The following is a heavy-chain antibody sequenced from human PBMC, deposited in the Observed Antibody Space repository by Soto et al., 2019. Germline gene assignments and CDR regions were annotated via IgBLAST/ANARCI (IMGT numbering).Heavy chain of an antibody. V-gene: IGHV4-59*01. Sequence: QVQLQESGPGLVKPSETLSLTCTVSGGSISSYYWSWIRQSPGKGLEWIGYIHYSGSTKSNPTLKSRVTMSVDTSRNLVSLKLSSVTAADSAVYFCARARYQLLHPYYYGMDVWGQGTTVTVSS. CDR2: IHYSGST. CDR3: ARARYQLLHPYYYGMDV. J-gene: IGHJ6*02. D-gene: IGHD2-2*01. CDR1: GGSISSYY.